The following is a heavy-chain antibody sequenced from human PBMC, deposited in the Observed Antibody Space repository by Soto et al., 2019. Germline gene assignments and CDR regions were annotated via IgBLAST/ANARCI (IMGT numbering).Heavy chain of an antibody. J-gene: IGHJ5*02. CDR2: IYPGDSDT. D-gene: IGHD6-19*01. V-gene: IGHV5-51*01. Sequence: PGESLKISCKGSGYSFPKYYIGWVRQMPGKDLEWMAIIYPGDSDTRYSPSFQGQVIISVDKSIGTAYLQWSSLKASDTALYYCARHPPYVSGPTWFDPWGQGTLVTVSS. CDR1: GYSFPKYY. CDR3: ARHPPYVSGPTWFDP.